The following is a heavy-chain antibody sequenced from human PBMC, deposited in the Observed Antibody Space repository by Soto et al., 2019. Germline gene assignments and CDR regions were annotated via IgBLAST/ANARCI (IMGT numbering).Heavy chain of an antibody. CDR2: IYYSGCT. D-gene: IGHD4-17*01. V-gene: IGHV4-31*03. J-gene: IGHJ4*02. Sequence: QVQLQESGPGLVKPSQTLSLTCTVSGGSISSGGYYWSWIRQHPGKGLEWIGYIYYSGCTYYNPSLKSRVTISVDTSKNQFSLKLSSVTAADTAVYYCAREDETTVTRTFDYWGQGTLVTVSS. CDR3: AREDETTVTRTFDY. CDR1: GGSISSGGYY.